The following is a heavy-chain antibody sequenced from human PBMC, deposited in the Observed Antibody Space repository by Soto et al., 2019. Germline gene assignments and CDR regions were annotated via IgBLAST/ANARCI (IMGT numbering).Heavy chain of an antibody. Sequence: QLHLVQSGAVVKKPGASVTVSCSASGYPVTAYYMHWVRQAPGRGLEWMGGINPATGAATYTQTFQGRVTLTRDTSTSTVFMELSGLTSEDTAVCYCARGGGVGVAGSAAFDMWGQGTLVTVSS. CDR2: INPATGAA. V-gene: IGHV1-2*02. CDR3: ARGGGVGVAGSAAFDM. CDR1: GYPVTAYY. D-gene: IGHD3-3*01. J-gene: IGHJ3*02.